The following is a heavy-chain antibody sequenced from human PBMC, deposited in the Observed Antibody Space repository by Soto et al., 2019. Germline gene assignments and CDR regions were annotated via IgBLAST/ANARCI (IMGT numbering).Heavy chain of an antibody. CDR3: AHYFYMLVDDAFDI. V-gene: IGHV2-5*01. CDR2: IYWYDAK. Sequence: QITLKESGTTLVKPTQTLTLTCTFSGFSLSTSGVGVGWIRQPPGKALEWLALIYWYDAKRYSPSLKSRLTITKNTSKHQVVLTMTNVDPVDTATYYCAHYFYMLVDDAFDIWGQGTMVTVSS. J-gene: IGHJ3*02. CDR1: GFSLSTSGVG. D-gene: IGHD6-13*01.